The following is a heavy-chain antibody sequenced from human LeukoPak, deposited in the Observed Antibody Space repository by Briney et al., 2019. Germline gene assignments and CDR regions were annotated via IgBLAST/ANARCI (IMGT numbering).Heavy chain of an antibody. Sequence: GGSLRLSCAASGFTFSNSAMSWVRQAPGKGLEWFLTLSGSDITTYYADSVKGRFTISRDNSKNTLYLQMNSLRAEDTAVYYCAKGIYSSGWSYFDYWGHGTLVTVCS. CDR1: GFTFSNSA. D-gene: IGHD6-19*01. J-gene: IGHJ4*01. CDR3: AKGIYSSGWSYFDY. V-gene: IGHV3-23*01. CDR2: LSGSDITT.